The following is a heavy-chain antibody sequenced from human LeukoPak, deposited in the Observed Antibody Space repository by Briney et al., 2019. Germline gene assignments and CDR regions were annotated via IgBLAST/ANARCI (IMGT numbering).Heavy chain of an antibody. J-gene: IGHJ4*02. V-gene: IGHV1-8*03. CDR2: MNPNSGNT. CDR1: GYTFTSYD. D-gene: IGHD3-10*01. CDR3: ARGQKVRGVIITFGWGKRFAYYFDY. Sequence: GASVKVSCKASGYTFTSYDINWVRQATGQGLEWMGWMNPNSGNTGYAQKFQGRVTITRNTSISTAYMELSSLRSEDTAEYYCARGQKVRGVIITFGWGKRFAYYFDYWGQGTLVTVSS.